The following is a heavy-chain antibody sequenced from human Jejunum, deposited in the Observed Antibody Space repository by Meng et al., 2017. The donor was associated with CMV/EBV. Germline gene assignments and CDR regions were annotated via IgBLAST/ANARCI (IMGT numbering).Heavy chain of an antibody. Sequence: AASGFTFRNYAMRWVRQAPGKGLGWVSVISGSGGGTYYTDSVKGRFTISRDNSKNTVYLQMNDLRVEDTAIYYCAKIKGHTSGFPTDYWGQGTLVTVSS. D-gene: IGHD5-18*01. CDR2: ISGSGGGT. CDR1: GFTFRNYA. V-gene: IGHV3-23*01. J-gene: IGHJ4*02. CDR3: AKIKGHTSGFPTDY.